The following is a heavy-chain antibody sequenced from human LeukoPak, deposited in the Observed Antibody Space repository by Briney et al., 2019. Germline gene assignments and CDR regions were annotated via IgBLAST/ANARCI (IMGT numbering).Heavy chain of an antibody. CDR1: GFTFSIYA. V-gene: IGHV3-23*01. J-gene: IGHJ4*02. Sequence: GGSLRLSCAASGFTFSIYAMSWVRQAPGKGVEWVSTVSGSGHSTFYADSVKGRFTISRDNSKNTLYLQMNSLRAEDTAVYYCAKGGSYRSQPYFDYWGQGTPVTVSS. CDR3: AKGGSYRSQPYFDY. CDR2: VSGSGHST. D-gene: IGHD3-16*02.